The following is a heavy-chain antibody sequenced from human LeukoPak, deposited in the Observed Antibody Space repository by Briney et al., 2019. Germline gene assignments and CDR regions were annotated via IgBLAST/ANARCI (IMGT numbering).Heavy chain of an antibody. CDR2: INSDGSST. V-gene: IGHV3-74*01. Sequence: GGSLRLSCAASGFTFSSYWMHWVRQAPGKGLVWVSRINSDGSSTSYADSVKGRFTISRDNAKNTLYLQMNSLRAEDTAVYYCAREAREFYYYCYYGMDVWGQGTTVTVSS. CDR3: AREAREFYYYCYYGMDV. D-gene: IGHD3-10*01. CDR1: GFTFSSYW. J-gene: IGHJ6*02.